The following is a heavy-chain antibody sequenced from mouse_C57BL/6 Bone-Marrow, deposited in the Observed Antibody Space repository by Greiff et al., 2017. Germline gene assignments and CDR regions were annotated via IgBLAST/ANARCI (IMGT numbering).Heavy chain of an antibody. D-gene: IGHD1-1*01. CDR2: ISSGSSTI. CDR3: ARDTTVYFDY. J-gene: IGHJ2*01. V-gene: IGHV5-17*01. CDR1: GFTFSDYG. Sequence: DVKLVESGGGLVKPGGSLKLSCAASGFTFSDYGMHWVRQAPETGLEWVAYISSGSSTIYYADTVKGRFTISRDNAKNTLFLQMTSLRSEDTAMYYCARDTTVYFDYWGQGTTLTVSS.